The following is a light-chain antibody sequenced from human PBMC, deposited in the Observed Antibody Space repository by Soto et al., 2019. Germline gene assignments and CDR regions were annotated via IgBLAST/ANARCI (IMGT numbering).Light chain of an antibody. CDR3: QQYGRSPLT. J-gene: IGKJ4*01. Sequence: EIVLTQSPGTLSLSPGERATLSCRASQSVRSNELAWYQQKPGQAPRLLIYGASSRATAIPDRVSGSGSGTDFTLTISRLEPDDFAVYYCQQYGRSPLTFGGGTKVEFK. CDR2: GAS. V-gene: IGKV3-20*01. CDR1: QSVRSNE.